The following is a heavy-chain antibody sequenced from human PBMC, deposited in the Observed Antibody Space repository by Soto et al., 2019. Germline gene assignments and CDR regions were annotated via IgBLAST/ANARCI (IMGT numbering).Heavy chain of an antibody. J-gene: IGHJ5*02. D-gene: IGHD3-10*01. CDR1: GFTFSSYS. CDR3: VKSSHYYYGSGSYFA. V-gene: IGHV3-64D*06. CDR2: ISSNGGST. Sequence: GGSLIISCSSSGFTFSSYSMRWVRQAPGKGLEYVSAISSNGGSTYYADSVKGRFTISRDNSKNTLYLQMSSLRAEDTAVYYCVKSSHYYYGSGSYFAWGQGTLVNVSS.